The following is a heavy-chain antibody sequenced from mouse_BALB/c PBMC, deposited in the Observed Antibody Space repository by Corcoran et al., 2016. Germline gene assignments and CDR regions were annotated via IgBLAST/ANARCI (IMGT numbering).Heavy chain of an antibody. D-gene: IGHD2-3*01. CDR3: AREGDGPPAY. CDR1: GYSFTGYY. CDR2: INPYNGAT. J-gene: IGHJ3*01. V-gene: IGHV1-26*01. Sequence: EVQLQQSGPELVKPGASVKISCKASGYSFTGYYMHWVKQIHVKNLEWIGRINPYNGATSYNQNFKDKASLTVDKSSSTAYMELHSLTSEDSAVYYCAREGDGPPAYWGQGTLVTVSA.